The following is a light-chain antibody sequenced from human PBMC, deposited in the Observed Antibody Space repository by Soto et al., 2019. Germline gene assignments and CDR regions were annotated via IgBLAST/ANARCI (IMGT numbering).Light chain of an antibody. CDR3: QQRGNWPPQT. CDR2: EAS. Sequence: EIVLTQSPATLSLSPGERATLSCRASQSVNTYLAWYQHKPGQPPRLLNYEASKRATGIPARFSGSGSGTDFTLTISSLEPEDFAVYYCQQRGNWPPQTFGQGTKVEI. CDR1: QSVNTY. V-gene: IGKV3-11*01. J-gene: IGKJ1*01.